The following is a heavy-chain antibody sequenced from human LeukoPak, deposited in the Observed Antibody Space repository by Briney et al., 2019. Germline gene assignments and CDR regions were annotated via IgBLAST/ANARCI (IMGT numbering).Heavy chain of an antibody. Sequence: PGGSLRLSCTASGFTFSSYAMSWVRQAPGKGLEWVSAISGSGGSTYYADSVKGRFTISRDNSKNTLYLQMNSLRAEDTAVYYCAKDNFAAAGKDEDYWGQGTLVTVSS. CDR1: GFTFSSYA. CDR2: ISGSGGST. J-gene: IGHJ4*02. V-gene: IGHV3-23*01. D-gene: IGHD6-13*01. CDR3: AKDNFAAAGKDEDY.